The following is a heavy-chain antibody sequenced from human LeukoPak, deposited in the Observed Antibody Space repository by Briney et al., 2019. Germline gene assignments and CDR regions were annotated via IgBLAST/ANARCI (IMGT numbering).Heavy chain of an antibody. CDR2: ISHDAGTK. Sequence: GSLRLSCAASGLSFNSHAMHWVRQAPDKGLQWVAFISHDAGTKYYADSVKGRFTISRDNAENTVYLQMNSLRVEDTGVYYCAKESNAFDVWGQGTMVTVSS. CDR3: AKESNAFDV. CDR1: GLSFNSHA. V-gene: IGHV3-30*18. J-gene: IGHJ3*01.